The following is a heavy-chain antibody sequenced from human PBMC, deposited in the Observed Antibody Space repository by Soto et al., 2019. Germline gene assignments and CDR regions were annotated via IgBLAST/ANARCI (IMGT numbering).Heavy chain of an antibody. J-gene: IGHJ4*02. CDR3: GVVVVAATPGFDY. V-gene: IGHV1-58*01. Sequence: QMQLVQSGPEVKKPGTSVKVSCKASGFTFTSSAVQWVRQARGQRLEWIGWIVVGSGNTNYAQKFQERVTITRDMSTSTAYMELSSLRSEDTAVYYCGVVVVAATPGFDYWGQGTLVTVSS. CDR2: IVVGSGNT. CDR1: GFTFTSSA. D-gene: IGHD2-15*01.